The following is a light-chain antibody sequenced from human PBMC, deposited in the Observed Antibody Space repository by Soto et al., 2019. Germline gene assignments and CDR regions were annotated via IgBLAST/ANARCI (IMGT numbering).Light chain of an antibody. Sequence: DIQMTQSPSSLSASVGDRVTITCRANQSISSYLNWYQQKPGKAPKLLIYAASSLQSGVPSRFSGSGSGKDFTLTISSLQPEDFATYYCQQSYSTPRTFGQGTKVEIK. CDR2: AAS. CDR3: QQSYSTPRT. V-gene: IGKV1-39*01. J-gene: IGKJ1*01. CDR1: QSISSY.